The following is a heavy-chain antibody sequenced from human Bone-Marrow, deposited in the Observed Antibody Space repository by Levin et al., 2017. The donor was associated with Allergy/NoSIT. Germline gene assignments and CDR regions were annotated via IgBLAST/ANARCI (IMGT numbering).Heavy chain of an antibody. CDR2: IWYDGSNK. CDR1: GFTFRSHA. V-gene: IGHV3-33*01. Sequence: PGGSLRLSCAASGFTFRSHAMHWVRQAPGKGLEWVALIWYDGSNKYYADSVKGRFTISRDNSKSTVYLQMNSLRDGDTAVYFCARANYDVLTGYDYWGQGTLVTVSS. D-gene: IGHD3-9*01. CDR3: ARANYDVLTGYDY. J-gene: IGHJ4*02.